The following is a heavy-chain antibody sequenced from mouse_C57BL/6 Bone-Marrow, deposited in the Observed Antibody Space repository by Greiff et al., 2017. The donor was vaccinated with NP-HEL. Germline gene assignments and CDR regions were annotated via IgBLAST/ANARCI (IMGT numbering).Heavy chain of an antibody. CDR1: GYAFSSSW. CDR3: ARACYDYAFAY. J-gene: IGHJ3*01. D-gene: IGHD2-4*01. V-gene: IGHV1-82*01. CDR2: IYPGDGDT. Sequence: LVEPGASVKISCKASGYAFSSSWMNWVKQRPGKGLEWIGRIYPGDGDTNYNGKFKGKATLTADKSSSTAYMQLSSLTSEDSAVYFCARACYDYAFAYWGQGTLVTVSA.